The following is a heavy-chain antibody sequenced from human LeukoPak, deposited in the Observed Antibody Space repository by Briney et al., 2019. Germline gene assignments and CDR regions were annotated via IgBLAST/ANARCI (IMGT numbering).Heavy chain of an antibody. J-gene: IGHJ3*02. Sequence: ASVKVSCKASGYTFTGYYMHWVRQAPGQGLEWMGWINPNSGGTNYAQKFQGRVTMTRDTSIGTAYMELSRLRSDDTAVYYCARSSNGGYDFGDAFDIWGQGTMVTVSS. CDR2: INPNSGGT. V-gene: IGHV1-2*02. D-gene: IGHD5-12*01. CDR3: ARSSNGGYDFGDAFDI. CDR1: GYTFTGYY.